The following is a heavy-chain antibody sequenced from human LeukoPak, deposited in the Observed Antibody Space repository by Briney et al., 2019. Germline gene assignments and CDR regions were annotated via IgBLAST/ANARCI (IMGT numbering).Heavy chain of an antibody. CDR1: GYIFSSYW. D-gene: IGHD2-15*01. Sequence: GESLKISCKGSGYIFSSYWIGWVRQMPGKGLEWMGIIYPGDSDTRYNPSFQGQVTISADKSIGTAYLQWSSLKASDTAIYYCARVVADNWFDPWGQGTLVTVSS. CDR2: IYPGDSDT. CDR3: ARVVADNWFDP. J-gene: IGHJ5*02. V-gene: IGHV5-51*01.